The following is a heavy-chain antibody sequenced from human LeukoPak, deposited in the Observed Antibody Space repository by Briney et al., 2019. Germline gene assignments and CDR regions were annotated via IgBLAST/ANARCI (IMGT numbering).Heavy chain of an antibody. CDR2: ISGHNDDT. CDR3: ARAGYCSGGSCYPYYYYYYMDV. Sequence: VASVKVSCKASGYTFTSYAISWVRQAPGQGLEWMGWISGHNDDTNYAQRLQGRDTMTTDTSTSTAYMELRSLRSDDTAVYYCARAGYCSGGSCYPYYYYYYMDVWGKGTTVTVSS. D-gene: IGHD2-15*01. V-gene: IGHV1-18*01. J-gene: IGHJ6*03. CDR1: GYTFTSYA.